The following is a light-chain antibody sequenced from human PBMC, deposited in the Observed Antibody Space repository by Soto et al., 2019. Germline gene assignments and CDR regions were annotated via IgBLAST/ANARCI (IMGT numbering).Light chain of an antibody. J-gene: IGLJ2*01. CDR2: GNI. CDR1: SSNIGAGYD. CDR3: QSHDTSLRVLVV. V-gene: IGLV1-40*01. Sequence: QSVLTQPPSVSGAPGQRVTISCTGSSSNIGAGYDVHWYQQLPGTAPKLLIYGNINRPSGVPDRFSGSRSGTSASLAITGLQAEDEADYYYQSHDTSLRVLVVFGGGTKLTVL.